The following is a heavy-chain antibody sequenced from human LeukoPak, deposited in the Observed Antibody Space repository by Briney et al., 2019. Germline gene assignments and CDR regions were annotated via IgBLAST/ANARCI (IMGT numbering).Heavy chain of an antibody. CDR3: TKDRRQWVVPYFDS. CDR1: GFTFTTYA. CDR2: ISSGGNT. J-gene: IGHJ4*02. D-gene: IGHD6-19*01. Sequence: GGSLRLSCAASGFTFTTYAMSWVRHTPGKGLEWVSGISSGGNTQYTDSVKGRFSVSRDNSKNTLHLQMDSLRAEDTAIYYCTKDRRQWVVPYFDSWGQGTVVTVSS. V-gene: IGHV3-23*01.